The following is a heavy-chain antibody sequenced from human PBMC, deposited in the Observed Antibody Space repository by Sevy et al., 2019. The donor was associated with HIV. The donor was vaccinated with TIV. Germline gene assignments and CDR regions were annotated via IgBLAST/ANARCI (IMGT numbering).Heavy chain of an antibody. V-gene: IGHV4-59*01. J-gene: IGHJ3*02. D-gene: IGHD5-12*01. Sequence: SGTLSLTCTVSGVSISSYYWSWIRQPPGKGLEWIGYIYYSGSTNYNPSLKSRVTISVDTSNNQFSLKLSSVTAADTAVYYWARASGYSGNSGAFDIWGQGTMVTVSS. CDR3: ARASGYSGNSGAFDI. CDR2: IYYSGST. CDR1: GVSISSYY.